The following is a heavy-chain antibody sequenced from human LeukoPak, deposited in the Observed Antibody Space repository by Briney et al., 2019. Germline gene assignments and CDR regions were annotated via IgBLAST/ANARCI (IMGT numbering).Heavy chain of an antibody. CDR2: IYYSGST. D-gene: IGHD5-24*01. CDR1: GGSISSSIYY. J-gene: IGHJ4*02. Sequence: SETLSLTCTVSGGSISSSIYYWGRIRQPPGKGLEWIGTIYYSGSTYYNPSLKSRVTISVDTSKNQFSLRLSSVTAVDTAVYYCARDGYNPIDYWGQGTLVTVSS. V-gene: IGHV4-39*07. CDR3: ARDGYNPIDY.